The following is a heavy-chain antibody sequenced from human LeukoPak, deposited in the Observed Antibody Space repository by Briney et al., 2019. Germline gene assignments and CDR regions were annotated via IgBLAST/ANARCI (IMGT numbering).Heavy chain of an antibody. J-gene: IGHJ4*02. V-gene: IGHV4-34*01. CDR1: GGSFSGYY. Sequence: SETLSLTCAVYGGSFSGYYWSWIRQPPGKGLEWIGEINHSGSTNYNPSLRSRVTISVDTSKNQFSLKLSSVTAADTAVYYCARHYEGWPFDYWGQGTLVTVSS. D-gene: IGHD3-16*01. CDR3: ARHYEGWPFDY. CDR2: INHSGST.